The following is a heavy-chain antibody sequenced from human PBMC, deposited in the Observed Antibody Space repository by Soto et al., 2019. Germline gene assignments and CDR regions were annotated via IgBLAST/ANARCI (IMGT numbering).Heavy chain of an antibody. J-gene: IGHJ5*01. D-gene: IGHD4-17*01. CDR1: GYTFTSYA. CDR2: INAGNGNT. V-gene: IGHV1-3*05. Sequence: QVQLVQSGAEEKKPGASVKVSRKASGYTFTSYAMHWVRQAPGQRLEWMGWINAGNGNTKYSQKFQGRVTITRDTSASTAYMELSSLRSEDTAVYYCARRISGDYGYWFDPWGQGTLVTVSS. CDR3: ARRISGDYGYWFDP.